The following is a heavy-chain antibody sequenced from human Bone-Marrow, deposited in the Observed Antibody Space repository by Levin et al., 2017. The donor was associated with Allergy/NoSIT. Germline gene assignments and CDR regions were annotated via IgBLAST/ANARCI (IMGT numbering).Heavy chain of an antibody. CDR2: IYYSGST. D-gene: IGHD3-10*01. Sequence: SETLSLTCTVSGGSISSGDYYWSWIRQPPGKGLEWIGYIYYSGSTYYNPSLKSRVTISVDTSKNQFSLKLSSVTAADTAVYYCARGAPTYYYGSGSLDWFDPWGQGTLVTVSS. J-gene: IGHJ5*02. CDR3: ARGAPTYYYGSGSLDWFDP. V-gene: IGHV4-30-4*01. CDR1: GGSISSGDYY.